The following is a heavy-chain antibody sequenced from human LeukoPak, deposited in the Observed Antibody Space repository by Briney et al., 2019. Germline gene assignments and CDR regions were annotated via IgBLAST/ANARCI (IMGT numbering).Heavy chain of an antibody. Sequence: GASVKVSCKASGYTFTSYGISWVRQAPGQGLEWMGWISAYNGNTNYAQKLQGRVTMTRNTSISTAYMELSSLRSEDTAVYYCARVGGEESYYYGMDVWGQGTTVTVSS. CDR2: ISAYNGNT. D-gene: IGHD3-10*01. V-gene: IGHV1-18*01. J-gene: IGHJ6*02. CDR3: ARVGGEESYYYGMDV. CDR1: GYTFTSYG.